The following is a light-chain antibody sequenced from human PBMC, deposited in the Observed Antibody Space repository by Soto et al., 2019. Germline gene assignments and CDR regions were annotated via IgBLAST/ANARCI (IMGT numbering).Light chain of an antibody. J-gene: IGLJ1*01. Sequence: QSVLTQPASVSGSPGQSITISCTVTSSDVGGYNSVSWYQHHPGKAPKLMIYEVSNRPSGVSDRFSGSKSGNTASLTISGLQAEDEADYYCSSYTTNTGLEYVFGTGTKVTVL. V-gene: IGLV2-14*01. CDR1: SSDVGGYNS. CDR2: EVS. CDR3: SSYTTNTGLEYV.